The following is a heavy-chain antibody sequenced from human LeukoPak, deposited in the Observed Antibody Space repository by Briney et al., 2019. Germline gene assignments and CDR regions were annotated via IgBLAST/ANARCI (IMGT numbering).Heavy chain of an antibody. D-gene: IGHD3-22*01. J-gene: IGHJ4*02. CDR3: ARARRLVVPGVSLAY. CDR1: GYTFTVYY. V-gene: IGHV1-2*02. CDR2: INPNSGVT. Sequence: ASLRVSSKASGYTFTVYYMHWVRQAPEQGREWIGWINPNSGVTYYAQKLQGGVTMTRETSLRTAYMELSRLRSDDTAVYYCARARRLVVPGVSLAYWGQGTLVTVSS.